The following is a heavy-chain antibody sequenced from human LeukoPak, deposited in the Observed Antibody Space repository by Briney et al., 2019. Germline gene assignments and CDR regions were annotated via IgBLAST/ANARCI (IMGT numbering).Heavy chain of an antibody. Sequence: GGSLRLSCAASGFTVSRNYMNWVRQAPGKGLEWVSSISSSSSYIYYAESVKGRFTISRDNAKNSLYLQMNSLRAEDTAVYYCARDQYDSSGYYLPIDYWGQGTLVTVSS. D-gene: IGHD3-22*01. J-gene: IGHJ4*02. CDR2: ISSSSSYI. CDR3: ARDQYDSSGYYLPIDY. CDR1: GFTVSRNY. V-gene: IGHV3-21*01.